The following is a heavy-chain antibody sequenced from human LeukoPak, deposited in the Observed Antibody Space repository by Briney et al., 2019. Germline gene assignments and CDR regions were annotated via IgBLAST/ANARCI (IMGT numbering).Heavy chain of an antibody. D-gene: IGHD3-3*01. CDR2: IKQDGSEK. J-gene: IGHJ4*02. CDR3: ARPPLYDFWNPFDY. Sequence: GGSLRLSCAASGFTFSSYWMSWVRQAPGKGLEWVANIKQDGSEKYYVDSVKGRFTISRDNAKNLLYLQMNSLRAEDTAVYYCARPPLYDFWNPFDYWGQGTLVTVSS. CDR1: GFTFSSYW. V-gene: IGHV3-7*01.